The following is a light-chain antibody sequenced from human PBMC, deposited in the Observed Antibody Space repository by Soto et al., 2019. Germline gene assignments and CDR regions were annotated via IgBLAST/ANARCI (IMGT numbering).Light chain of an antibody. Sequence: EILLTQSPGTLSLSPGERPTFSCRASQSVSSNYLAWYQQRPGQAPRLLIYGAFKRATGIPDRFSGSGSGTDFTLSISSLQPGDVGIYSCQQYHTWPPITFGQGTRLEIK. V-gene: IGKV3-20*01. CDR3: QQYHTWPPIT. CDR2: GAF. CDR1: QSVSSNY. J-gene: IGKJ5*01.